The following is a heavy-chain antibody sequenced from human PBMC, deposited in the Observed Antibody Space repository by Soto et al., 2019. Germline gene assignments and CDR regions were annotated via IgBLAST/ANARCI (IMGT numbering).Heavy chain of an antibody. CDR1: GFTFSSYG. CDR2: ISYDGSNK. V-gene: IGHV3-30*18. J-gene: IGHJ4*02. D-gene: IGHD3-9*01. Sequence: PGGSLRLSCAASGFTFSSYGMHWVRQAPGKGLEWVAVISYDGSNKYYADSVKGRFTISRDNSKNTLYLQMNSLRAEDTAVYYCAKDHLLRYFDWLAHFDYWGQGTLVTVSS. CDR3: AKDHLLRYFDWLAHFDY.